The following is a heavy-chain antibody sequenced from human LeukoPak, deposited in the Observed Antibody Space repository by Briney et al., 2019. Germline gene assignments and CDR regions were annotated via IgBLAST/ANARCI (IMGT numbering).Heavy chain of an antibody. J-gene: IGHJ1*01. CDR2: ISYDGSNK. CDR3: AREGLHGSGSYYNVYFQH. Sequence: GGSLRLSCAASGFTFSSYAMHWVRQAPGKGLEWVAVISYDGSNKYYADSVKGRFTISRDNSKNTLYLQMNSLRAEDTAVYYCAREGLHGSGSYYNVYFQHWGQGTLVTVSS. D-gene: IGHD3-10*01. CDR1: GFTFSSYA. V-gene: IGHV3-30*04.